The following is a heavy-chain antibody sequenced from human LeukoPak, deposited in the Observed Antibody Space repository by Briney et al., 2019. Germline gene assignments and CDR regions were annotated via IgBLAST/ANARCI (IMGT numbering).Heavy chain of an antibody. CDR2: ISYGSGYK. J-gene: IGHJ4*02. CDR3: ARDIGYTDN. D-gene: IGHD6-13*01. V-gene: IGHV3-21*01. CDR1: GFTFSSYG. Sequence: PGGSLRLSCAASGFTFSSYGMNWVRQAPGKGPEWVSSISYGSGYKYDADAVKRRFITSKDNDKNSMYLQMNIRRAEDTAVYYCARDIGYTDNWGQGTLVTVSS.